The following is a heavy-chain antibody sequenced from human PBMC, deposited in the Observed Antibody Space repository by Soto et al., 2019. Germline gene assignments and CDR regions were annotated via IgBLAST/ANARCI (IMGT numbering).Heavy chain of an antibody. CDR1: GFTFDDYA. V-gene: IGHV3-9*01. D-gene: IGHD5-18*01. CDR2: MSWNSGNI. J-gene: IGHJ4*02. CDR3: VRSKGGYSYGTPFDY. Sequence: EVPLEESGGALVQPGRSLRLSCAASGFTFDDYAMYWVRQVLGKGLEWVSRMSWNSGNIDYADSVKGRFTTSRDNAENSLYLQMNSLRPEDTALYYCVRSKGGYSYGTPFDYWGQGTLVTVSS.